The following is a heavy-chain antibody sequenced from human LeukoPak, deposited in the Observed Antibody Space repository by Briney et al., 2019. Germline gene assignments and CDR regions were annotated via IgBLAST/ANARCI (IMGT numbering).Heavy chain of an antibody. V-gene: IGHV4-39*01. CDR3: ARILNGALDY. D-gene: IGHD2-15*01. CDR1: GGSISSVSSY. J-gene: IGHJ4*02. CDR2: IYYSGST. Sequence: SETLSPTCTVSGGSISSVSSYWGWIRQPPGKGLEWIGSIYYSGSTYYNPSLKSRVTISVDTSKNQFSLKLSSVTAADTAVYYCARILNGALDYWGQGTLVTVSS.